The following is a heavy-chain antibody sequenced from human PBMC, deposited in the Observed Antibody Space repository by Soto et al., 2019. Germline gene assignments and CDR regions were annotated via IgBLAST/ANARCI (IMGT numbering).Heavy chain of an antibody. D-gene: IGHD3-10*01. V-gene: IGHV3-23*01. CDR3: AKDRNYYGSGSYYNEYFQH. J-gene: IGHJ1*01. Sequence: GGSLRLSCAASGFTFSSYAMSWVRQAPGKGLEWVSAISGSGGSTYYADSVKGRFTISRDNSKNTLYLQMNSLRAEDTAVYYCAKDRNYYGSGSYYNEYFQHWGQGTLVTVSS. CDR1: GFTFSSYA. CDR2: ISGSGGST.